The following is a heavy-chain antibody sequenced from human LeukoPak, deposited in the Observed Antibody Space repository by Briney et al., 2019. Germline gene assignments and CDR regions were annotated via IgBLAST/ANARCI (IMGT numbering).Heavy chain of an antibody. J-gene: IGHJ4*02. Sequence: GGSLRLSCAASGFTFSSYAMSWVRQAPGKGLEWVSAISGSGGSTYYADSVKGRFTISRDNSKNTLYLQMNSLRAEDTAVYYCAKSGSWWRPDCSSTSCYPLVYWGQGTLVTVSS. CDR3: AKSGSWWRPDCSSTSCYPLVY. D-gene: IGHD2-2*01. CDR1: GFTFSSYA. V-gene: IGHV3-23*01. CDR2: ISGSGGST.